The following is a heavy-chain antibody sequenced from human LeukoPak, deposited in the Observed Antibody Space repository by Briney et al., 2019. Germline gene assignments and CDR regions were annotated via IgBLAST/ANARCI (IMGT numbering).Heavy chain of an antibody. CDR3: ARHLAAVGHWFDP. Sequence: SETLSLTCTVSGGSISSYYWSWIRQPPGKGLEWIGYIYTSGSTNYNPSLKSRVTISVDTSKNQFSLKLSSVTAADTAVYYCARHLAAVGHWFDPWGQGTLVTVSS. V-gene: IGHV4-4*09. D-gene: IGHD6-13*01. J-gene: IGHJ5*02. CDR1: GGSISSYY. CDR2: IYTSGST.